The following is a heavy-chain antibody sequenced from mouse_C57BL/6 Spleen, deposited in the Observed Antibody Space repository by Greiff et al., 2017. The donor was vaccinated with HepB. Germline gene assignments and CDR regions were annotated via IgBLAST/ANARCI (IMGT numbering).Heavy chain of an antibody. V-gene: IGHV5-9-1*02. CDR2: ISSGGDYI. CDR3: TRVPDYYGSSYRYFDY. J-gene: IGHJ2*01. Sequence: DVQLVESGEGLVKPGGSLKLSCAASGFTFSSYAMSWVRQTPEKRLEWVAYISSGGDYIYYADTVKGRFTISRDNARNTLYLQMSSLKSEDTAMYYCTRVPDYYGSSYRYFDYWGQGTTLTVSS. CDR1: GFTFSSYA. D-gene: IGHD1-1*01.